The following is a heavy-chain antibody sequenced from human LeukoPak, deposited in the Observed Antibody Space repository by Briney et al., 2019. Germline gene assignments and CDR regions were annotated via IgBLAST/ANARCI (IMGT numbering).Heavy chain of an antibody. D-gene: IGHD3-16*02. CDR2: ISYDGSNK. V-gene: IGHV3-30-3*01. CDR1: GFTFSSYA. Sequence: GGSLRLSCAASGFTFSSYAMHWVRQAPGKGLEWVAVISYDGSNKYYADSVKGRFTISRDNSKNTLYLQMNSLRAEDTAVYYCAKDIAWGQGTMVTVSS. CDR3: AKDIA. J-gene: IGHJ3*01.